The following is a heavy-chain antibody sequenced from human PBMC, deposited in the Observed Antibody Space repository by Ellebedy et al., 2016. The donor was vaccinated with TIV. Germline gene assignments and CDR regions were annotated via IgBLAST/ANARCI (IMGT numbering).Heavy chain of an antibody. CDR3: ARVSRREVPPDY. Sequence: PGGSLRLSCAASGFTFSTYWMTWVRQAPGKELEWVANIKEDGSQKYYVESVKGRFTISRDNAKTSLYLQMSSLRAEDTAVYYCARVSRREVPPDYWGQGTPVTVSS. CDR2: IKEDGSQK. V-gene: IGHV3-7*03. J-gene: IGHJ4*02. D-gene: IGHD1-26*01. CDR1: GFTFSTYW.